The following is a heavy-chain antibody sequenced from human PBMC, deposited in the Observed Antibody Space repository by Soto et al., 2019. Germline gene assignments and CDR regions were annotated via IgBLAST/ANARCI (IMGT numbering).Heavy chain of an antibody. J-gene: IGHJ5*02. Sequence: SETLSLTCTVSGGSISSGDYYWSWFRQPPGKGLEWIAYIYNSGSTYYNPSLKSRVTTSVDTSKNQFSLSLSSVTVADTAVYFCAAEPYIVGASGGWFDPWGQGTLVTVSS. CDR3: AAEPYIVGASGGWFDP. CDR2: IYNSGST. V-gene: IGHV4-30-4*01. CDR1: GGSISSGDYY. D-gene: IGHD1-26*01.